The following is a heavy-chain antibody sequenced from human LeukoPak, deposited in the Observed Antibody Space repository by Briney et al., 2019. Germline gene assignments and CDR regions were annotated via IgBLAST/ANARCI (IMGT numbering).Heavy chain of an antibody. V-gene: IGHV3-30-3*01. J-gene: IGHJ4*02. CDR3: ASSPYYYGSGLDY. Sequence: GGSLRLSCAASGFTLSSYAMHWVRQAPGKGLEWVAVISYDGSNKYYADSVKGRFTISRDNSKNTLYLQMNSLRAEDTAVCYCASSPYYYGSGLDYWGQGTLVTVSS. CDR2: ISYDGSNK. D-gene: IGHD3-10*01. CDR1: GFTLSSYA.